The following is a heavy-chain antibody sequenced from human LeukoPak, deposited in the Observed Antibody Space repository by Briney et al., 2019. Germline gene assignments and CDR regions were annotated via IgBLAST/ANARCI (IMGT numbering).Heavy chain of an antibody. CDR2: ISYDGSNK. D-gene: IGHD4-23*01. CDR1: GFTFSSYG. J-gene: IGHJ4*02. CDR3: AAFGNADY. Sequence: GRSLRLSCAASGFTFSSYGMHWVRQAPGKGLEWVAVISYDGSNKYYADSVKGRFTISRDNSKSTLYLQMYSLRAEDTAVYYCAAFGNADYWGQGTLVTVSS. V-gene: IGHV3-30*03.